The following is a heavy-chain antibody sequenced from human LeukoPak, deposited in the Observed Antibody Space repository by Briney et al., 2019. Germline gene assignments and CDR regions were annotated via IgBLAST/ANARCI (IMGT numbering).Heavy chain of an antibody. CDR2: ISYDGSNK. J-gene: IGHJ6*02. D-gene: IGHD6-19*01. CDR3: AKGRYASSGWYGGYYYGMDV. CDR1: GFTFSSYG. Sequence: GGSLRLSCAASGFTFSSYGMHWVRQAPGKGPEWVAVISYDGSNKYYADSVKGRFTISRDNSKNTLYLQMNSPRAEDTAVYYCAKGRYASSGWYGGYYYGMDVWGQGTTVTVSS. V-gene: IGHV3-30*18.